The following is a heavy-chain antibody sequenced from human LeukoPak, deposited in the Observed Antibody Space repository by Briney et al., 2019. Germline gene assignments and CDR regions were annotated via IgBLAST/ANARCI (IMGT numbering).Heavy chain of an antibody. CDR2: ISWNSGSI. V-gene: IGHV3-9*01. CDR1: GFTFDEHA. D-gene: IGHD2-15*01. Sequence: GRSLRLSCAGSGFTFDEHALHWVRQAPGKGLEWVSGISWNSGSIAYADSVKGRFTISRDNAKNLLFLQMSSLRAADTALYYCVKGHCSSSSCFPNYYYYMDVWGTGTTVTVSS. CDR3: VKGHCSSSSCFPNYYYYMDV. J-gene: IGHJ6*03.